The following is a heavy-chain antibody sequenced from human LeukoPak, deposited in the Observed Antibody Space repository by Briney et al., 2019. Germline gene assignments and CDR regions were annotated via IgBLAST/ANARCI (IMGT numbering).Heavy chain of an antibody. CDR3: AKGGKWDVTPFDY. D-gene: IGHD1-26*01. CDR1: GFTFTSYS. CDR2: ISGGGGST. J-gene: IGHJ4*02. Sequence: GGSLRLSWAASGFTFTSYSMNWVRQAPGKGLEWVSTISGGGGSTYYADSVKGRFTISRDNSKNTLYLQVNGLRAEDTAVYYCAKGGKWDVTPFDYWGQGTLVTVSS. V-gene: IGHV3-23*01.